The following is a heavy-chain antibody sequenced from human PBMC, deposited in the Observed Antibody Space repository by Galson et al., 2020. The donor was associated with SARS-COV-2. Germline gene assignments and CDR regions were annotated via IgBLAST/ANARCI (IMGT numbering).Heavy chain of an antibody. CDR3: ARSRRDYGDYGAIEYFQF. D-gene: IGHD4-17*01. V-gene: IGHV3-23*01. Sequence: GGSLRLSCAASGFTFNEYGISWVRQAPGKGLEWVSGVSGSGVFTYYTDSVKGRFTISRDSFKNTVSLQMTSLRADDTAIYYCARSRRDYGDYGAIEYFQFWGQGTLVTVSS. J-gene: IGHJ1*01. CDR1: GFTFNEYG. CDR2: VSGSGVFT.